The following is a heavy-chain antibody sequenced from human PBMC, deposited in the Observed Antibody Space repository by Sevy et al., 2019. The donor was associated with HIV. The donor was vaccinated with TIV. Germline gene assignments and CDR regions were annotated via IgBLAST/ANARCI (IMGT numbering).Heavy chain of an antibody. V-gene: IGHV3-30*18. CDR3: AKEASLWFGREYFDY. D-gene: IGHD3-10*01. CDR1: GFTFSSYG. Sequence: GGSLRLSCAASGFTFSSYGMHWVRQAPGKGLEWVAVISYDGRNKDYADSVKGRFTISRDNSKNTLYLQMNSLRAEDTAVYYWAKEASLWFGREYFDYWGQGTLVTVSS. J-gene: IGHJ4*02. CDR2: ISYDGRNK.